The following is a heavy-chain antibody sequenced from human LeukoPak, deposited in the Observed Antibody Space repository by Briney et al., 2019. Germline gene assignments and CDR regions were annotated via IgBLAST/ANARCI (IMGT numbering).Heavy chain of an antibody. J-gene: IGHJ5*02. D-gene: IGHD3-10*01. CDR3: ARLLGFGELYFGIGWFDP. CDR2: IYYSGST. CDR1: GVSISSSSYY. Sequence: PSETLSLTCTVSGVSISSSSYYWGWIRQPPGKGVEWIGSIYYSGSTYYNPSLKSRVTISVDTSKNQFSLKLSSVTAADTAVYYCARLLGFGELYFGIGWFDPWGQGTLVTVSS. V-gene: IGHV4-39*01.